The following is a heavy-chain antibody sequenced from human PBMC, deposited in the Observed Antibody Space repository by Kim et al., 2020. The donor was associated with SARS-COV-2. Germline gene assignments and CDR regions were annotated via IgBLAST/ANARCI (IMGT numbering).Heavy chain of an antibody. Sequence: GGSLRLSCAASGFTFSSYGMHWVRQAPGKGLEWVAVISYDGSNKYYADSVKGRFTISRDNSKNTLYLQMNSLRAEDTAVYYCAPEGDTDYYDSSGQNWGQGTLVTVSS. CDR2: ISYDGSNK. CDR1: GFTFSSYG. J-gene: IGHJ4*02. D-gene: IGHD3-22*01. CDR3: APEGDTDYYDSSGQN. V-gene: IGHV3-30*03.